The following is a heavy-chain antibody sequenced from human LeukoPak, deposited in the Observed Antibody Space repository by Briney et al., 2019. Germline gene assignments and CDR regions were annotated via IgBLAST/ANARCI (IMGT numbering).Heavy chain of an antibody. V-gene: IGHV1-18*01. Sequence: ASVKVSCKASGYTFTSYGIGWVRQAPGQGLEWMGWISAYNGNTNYAQKLQGRVTMTTDTSTSTAYMELRSLRSDDTAVYYCARGVDYYDSSGYYLLYFDYWGQGTLVTVSS. CDR1: GYTFTSYG. CDR2: ISAYNGNT. J-gene: IGHJ4*02. D-gene: IGHD3-22*01. CDR3: ARGVDYYDSSGYYLLYFDY.